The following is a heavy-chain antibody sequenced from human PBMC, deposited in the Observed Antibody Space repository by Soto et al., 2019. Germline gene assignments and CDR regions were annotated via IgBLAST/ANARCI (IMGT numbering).Heavy chain of an antibody. J-gene: IGHJ4*02. Sequence: QLQLQESGPGLVKPSETLSLTCTVSGGSISSSSYYWGWIRQPPGKGLEWIGSIYYSGSTYYNPSLKSRVTISVDTSKNQFSLKLSSVTAADTAVYYCARLQEGPAVQFDYWGQGTLVTVSS. CDR3: ARLQEGPAVQFDY. CDR2: IYYSGST. V-gene: IGHV4-39*01. D-gene: IGHD2-2*01. CDR1: GGSISSSSYY.